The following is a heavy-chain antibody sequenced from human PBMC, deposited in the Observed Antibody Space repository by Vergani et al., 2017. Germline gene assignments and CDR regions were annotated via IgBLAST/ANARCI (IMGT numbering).Heavy chain of an antibody. Sequence: QVQLVQSGAEVKKPGASVKVSCKASGYTFTSYYMHWVRQAPGQGLEWMGWINPNSGGTNYAQKFQGRVTMTRDTSISTAYMELSRLRSDDTAVYYCARDPYGDYESLSYFDYWGQGTLVTVSS. V-gene: IGHV1-2*02. J-gene: IGHJ4*02. CDR1: GYTFTSYY. D-gene: IGHD4-17*01. CDR3: ARDPYGDYESLSYFDY. CDR2: INPNSGGT.